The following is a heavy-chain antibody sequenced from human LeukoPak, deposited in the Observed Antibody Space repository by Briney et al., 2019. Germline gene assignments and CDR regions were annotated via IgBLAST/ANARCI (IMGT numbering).Heavy chain of an antibody. Sequence: GGTLRLSCAASGFTFSSYNMNWVRQAPGKGLEWVASISSSSSYIYYADSVKGRFTISRDNAKKSLYLQMNSLRAEDTAVYYCARSELGYNYYYMDVWGKGTTVTISS. V-gene: IGHV3-21*01. J-gene: IGHJ6*03. D-gene: IGHD3-10*01. CDR2: ISSSSSYI. CDR3: ARSELGYNYYYMDV. CDR1: GFTFSSYN.